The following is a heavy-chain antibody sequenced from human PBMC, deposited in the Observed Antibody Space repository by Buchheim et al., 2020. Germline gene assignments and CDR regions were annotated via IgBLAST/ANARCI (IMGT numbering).Heavy chain of an antibody. CDR2: INHSGST. CDR1: GGSFSGYY. J-gene: IGHJ4*02. Sequence: QVQLQQWGAGLLKPSETLSLTCAVYGGSFSGYYWSWIRQPPGKGLEWIGEINHSGSTNYNPSLKSRVTISVDTSKNQFSLKLSSVTAADTAVYYCARGLPYYYGSGSYFVRWGQGTL. CDR3: ARGLPYYYGSGSYFVR. V-gene: IGHV4-34*01. D-gene: IGHD3-10*01.